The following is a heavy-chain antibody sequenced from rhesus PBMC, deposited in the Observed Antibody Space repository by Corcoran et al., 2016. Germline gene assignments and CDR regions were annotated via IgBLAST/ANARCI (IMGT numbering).Heavy chain of an antibody. Sequence: QVTLKESGPALVKPTQTLTLTCTFSGFSISTTGTGVGWIRTPPGKALEWLASIYWNDSKYYSTSLKSRLTISKDTSKNQVVLTMTNMDPVDTATYYCARVRGGSSSYFPWGQGVLVTVSS. D-gene: IGHD6-43*01. CDR1: GFSISTTGTG. V-gene: IGHV2-95*01. CDR3: ARVRGGSSSYFP. CDR2: IYWNDSK. J-gene: IGHJ4*01.